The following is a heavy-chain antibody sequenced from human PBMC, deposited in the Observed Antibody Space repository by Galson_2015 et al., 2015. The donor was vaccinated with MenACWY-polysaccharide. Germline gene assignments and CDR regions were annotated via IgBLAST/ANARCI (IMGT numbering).Heavy chain of an antibody. CDR3: ARVTAWDFLNVLGDGFDM. V-gene: IGHV1-8*01. CDR1: GYTFTSYD. J-gene: IGHJ3*02. CDR2: MKPNSGNT. D-gene: IGHD3-9*01. Sequence: SVKVSCKAFGYTFTSYDINWVRQASGQGLEWMGWMKPNSGNTGYPQKFQGRVTMTRNTSISTAYMELSSLRSEDTAVYYCARVTAWDFLNVLGDGFDMWGQGTTFTVFS.